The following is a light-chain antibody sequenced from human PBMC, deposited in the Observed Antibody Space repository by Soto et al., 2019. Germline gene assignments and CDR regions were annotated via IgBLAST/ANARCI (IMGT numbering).Light chain of an antibody. Sequence: EIVLKQSPGTLSLSPWERVTLSCMASQTLRRTYIAWYQQKLGQAPRVVIYGASNRATGIPDRFSASGSGTDFTLTISRLEPEDFAVYFCQRYGSSPLITFGQVTLLEIK. J-gene: IGKJ5*01. V-gene: IGKV3-20*01. CDR2: GAS. CDR3: QRYGSSPLIT. CDR1: QTLRRTY.